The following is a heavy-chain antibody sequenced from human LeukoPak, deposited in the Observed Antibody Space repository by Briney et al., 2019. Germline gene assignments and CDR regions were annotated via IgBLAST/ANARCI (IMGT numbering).Heavy chain of an antibody. Sequence: SETLSLTCTVSGGSISGYYWSWIRQPPGKGLEWIGYIYSSGSTNYNPSLKSRVTMSVDTSKNQFSLRLSSVTAADTAVYYCARRFVDDFCSCFDPWGQGTLVTVSS. CDR1: GGSISGYY. D-gene: IGHD3-3*01. J-gene: IGHJ5*02. CDR2: IYSSGST. V-gene: IGHV4-4*09. CDR3: ARRFVDDFCSCFDP.